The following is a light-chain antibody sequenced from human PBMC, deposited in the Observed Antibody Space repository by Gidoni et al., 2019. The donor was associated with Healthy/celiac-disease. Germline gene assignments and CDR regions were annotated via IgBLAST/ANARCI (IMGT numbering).Light chain of an antibody. V-gene: IGKV2-28*01. J-gene: IGKJ1*01. CDR2: LGS. Sequence: DIVMNQSPLSLPVTPGEPASISCRSSQSLLHSNGYNYLDWYLQKPGQSPQLLIYLGSNRASGVPDRFSGSGSGTDFTLKINRVEAEDVGVYYCMQALQTPWTFXXXTKVEIK. CDR3: MQALQTPWT. CDR1: QSLLHSNGYNY.